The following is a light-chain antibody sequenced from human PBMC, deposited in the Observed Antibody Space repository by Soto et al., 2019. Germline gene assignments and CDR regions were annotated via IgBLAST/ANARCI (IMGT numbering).Light chain of an antibody. CDR2: DAS. J-gene: IGKJ4*01. V-gene: IGKV3-11*01. CDR3: QQRSNWLT. Sequence: EIVLTQSPATLSLSPGERNTLSCRASQSVSSYLAWYQQKPGQAPKLLIYDASKRATGLPARLSGSGSGTNFTLTISSLEPEDFAVYYCQQRSNWLTFGGGTKVDIK. CDR1: QSVSSY.